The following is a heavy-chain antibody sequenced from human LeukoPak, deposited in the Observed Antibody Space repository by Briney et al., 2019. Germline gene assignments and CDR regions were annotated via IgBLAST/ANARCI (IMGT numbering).Heavy chain of an antibody. V-gene: IGHV4-59*01. CDR1: GGSISSYY. D-gene: IGHD6-19*01. Sequence: SETLSLTCTVSGGSISSYYWSWIRQSPGKGLEWSGYIYYSGSTIYNPSLKSRVTISVDTSWDQFSLQVNSVAAPDTAVYLVGRGTSNGWYGFDFLGQGALVTVSS. J-gene: IGHJ4*02. CDR3: GRGTSNGWYGFDF. CDR2: IYYSGST.